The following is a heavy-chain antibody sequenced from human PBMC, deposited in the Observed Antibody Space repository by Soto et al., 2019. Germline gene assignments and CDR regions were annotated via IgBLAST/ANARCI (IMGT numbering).Heavy chain of an antibody. CDR1: GGTFSSYA. Sequence: ASVKVSCKASGGTFSSYAISWVRPAPVQGLEWMVGLIPIFGTANYAQKFQGRVTITADKSTSTAYMELSSLRSEDTAVYYCARAARKGGYYYYGMDICGQGTTVTAPS. V-gene: IGHV1-69*06. CDR2: LIPIFGTA. J-gene: IGHJ6*02. CDR3: ARAARKGGYYYYGMDI. D-gene: IGHD6-6*01.